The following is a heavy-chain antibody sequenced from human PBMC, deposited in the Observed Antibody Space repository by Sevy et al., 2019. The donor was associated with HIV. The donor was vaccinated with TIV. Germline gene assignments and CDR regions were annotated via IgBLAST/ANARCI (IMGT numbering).Heavy chain of an antibody. CDR2: ITGSSDYI. Sequence: VGSLRLSCAASGFSLSNYNMNWVRQAPGKGLEWVSSITGSSDYIYYAYSVKGRFTISRDNAKNSLYLRMNSLKTEDTAVYYCAKWDADRRWYFDYWGQGLLVTVSS. V-gene: IGHV3-21*06. J-gene: IGHJ4*02. CDR1: GFSLSNYN. CDR3: AKWDADRRWYFDY. D-gene: IGHD1-26*01.